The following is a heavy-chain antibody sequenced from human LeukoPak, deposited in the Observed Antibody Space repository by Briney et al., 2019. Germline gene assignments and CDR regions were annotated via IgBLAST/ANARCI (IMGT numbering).Heavy chain of an antibody. Sequence: GGSLRLSCAASGFTFSSYSMNWVRQAPGKGLEWVSSISSSSSYIYYADSVKGRFTVSRDNSKNTLYLQMNSLRAEDTAVYYCARDRRYDFWSGYYEAPGDYWGQGTLVTVSS. CDR2: ISSSSSYI. V-gene: IGHV3-21*01. D-gene: IGHD3-3*01. CDR1: GFTFSSYS. J-gene: IGHJ4*02. CDR3: ARDRRYDFWSGYYEAPGDY.